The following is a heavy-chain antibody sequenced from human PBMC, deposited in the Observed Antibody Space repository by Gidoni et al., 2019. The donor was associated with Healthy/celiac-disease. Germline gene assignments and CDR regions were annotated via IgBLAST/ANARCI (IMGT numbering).Heavy chain of an antibody. CDR2: ISSSSSYI. Sequence: EVQLVESGGGLVKPGGSLRLSCAASGFTFSSYSMNWVRQAPGKGLGWVSSISSSSSYIYYADSVKGRFTISRDNAKNSLYLQMNSLRAEDTAVYYCARDTGKAAAGTPFDYWGQGTLVTVSS. J-gene: IGHJ4*02. V-gene: IGHV3-21*01. CDR1: GFTFSSYS. D-gene: IGHD6-13*01. CDR3: ARDTGKAAAGTPFDY.